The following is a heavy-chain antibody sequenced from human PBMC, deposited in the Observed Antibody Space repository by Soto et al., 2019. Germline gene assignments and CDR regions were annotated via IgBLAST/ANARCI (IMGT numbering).Heavy chain of an antibody. CDR2: ISGFNGNT. Sequence: ASVKVSCKASGYTFNFYGITWVRQAPGQGLEWMGWISGFNGNTNYAADLQGRVTMTTDTSTSTAYMELRGLRSDDTAVYYCATIGVYSGPESPDFDSWGQGALVTVSS. J-gene: IGHJ4*02. CDR1: GYTFNFYG. D-gene: IGHD2-15*01. V-gene: IGHV1-18*01. CDR3: ATIGVYSGPESPDFDS.